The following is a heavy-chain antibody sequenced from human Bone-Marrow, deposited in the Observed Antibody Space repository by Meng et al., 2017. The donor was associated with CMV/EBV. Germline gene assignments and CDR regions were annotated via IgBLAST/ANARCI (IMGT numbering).Heavy chain of an antibody. V-gene: IGHV4-59*01. Sequence: SETLSLTCTVSGGSISSYYWSWIRQLPGKGLEWIGYIYYSGSTNYNSSFKSRVTISVDTSKNRFSLKLSSVTAADTAVYYCARELGGRTAMATSSLNWFDPWGQGNLVTVSS. CDR3: ARELGGRTAMATSSLNWFDP. J-gene: IGHJ5*02. CDR1: GGSISSYY. CDR2: IYYSGST. D-gene: IGHD5-18*01.